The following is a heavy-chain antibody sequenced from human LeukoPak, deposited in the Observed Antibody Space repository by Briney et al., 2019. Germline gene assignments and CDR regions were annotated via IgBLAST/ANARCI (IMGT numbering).Heavy chain of an antibody. CDR1: GGSFSGYY. J-gene: IGHJ6*02. CDR3: ARDRQRLAVAGYHYYYYGMDV. D-gene: IGHD6-19*01. V-gene: IGHV4-34*01. Sequence: SETLSLTCAVYGGSFSGYYWSWIRQPPGKGLEWIGEINHSGSTNYNPSLKSRVTISVDTSKNQFSLKLSSVTAADTAVYYCARDRQRLAVAGYHYYYYGMDVWGQGTTVTVSS. CDR2: INHSGST.